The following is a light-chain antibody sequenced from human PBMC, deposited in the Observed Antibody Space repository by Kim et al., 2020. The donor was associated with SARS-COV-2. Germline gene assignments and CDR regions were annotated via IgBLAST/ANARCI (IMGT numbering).Light chain of an antibody. J-gene: IGLJ3*02. CDR2: ATS. CDR3: LLSYGDVRV. V-gene: IGLV7-46*01. CDR1: SEAVTSDHY. Sequence: PGGAVTLACGSSSEAVTSDHYAYWFQQQPGQAPRTLLYATSNNHSWTPARVSGSLLGGKGALTLSGAQPEDEAEYYCLLSYGDVRVFGGGTQLTVL.